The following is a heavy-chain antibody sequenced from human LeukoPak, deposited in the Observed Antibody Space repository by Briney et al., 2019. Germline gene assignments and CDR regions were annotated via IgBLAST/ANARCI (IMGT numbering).Heavy chain of an antibody. D-gene: IGHD5-18*01. Sequence: PGGSLRLSCAASGFTFSSYAMSWVRQAPGKGLEWVSAISGSGGSTYYADSVKGRFTTSRDNSKNTLYLQMNSLRAEDTAVYYCAKGYSYGYANFDYWGQGTLVTVSS. CDR1: GFTFSSYA. CDR2: ISGSGGST. J-gene: IGHJ4*02. CDR3: AKGYSYGYANFDY. V-gene: IGHV3-23*01.